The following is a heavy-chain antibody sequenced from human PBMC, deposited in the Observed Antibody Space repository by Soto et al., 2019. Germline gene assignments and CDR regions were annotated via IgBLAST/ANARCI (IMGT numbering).Heavy chain of an antibody. CDR3: GRVLAAGDY. J-gene: IGHJ4*02. CDR2: INPNGGST. D-gene: IGHD6-19*01. CDR1: GYTFSNFY. Sequence: QVQLVQSGAEVVKPGASVRLSCKASGYTFSNFYIHWVRQAPGQGLEWMAIINPNGGSTNYAQKLQGRVTTIRDTSATTVYMELSSLRSEDTAVYYCGRVLAAGDYWGQGALVTVSS. V-gene: IGHV1-46*03.